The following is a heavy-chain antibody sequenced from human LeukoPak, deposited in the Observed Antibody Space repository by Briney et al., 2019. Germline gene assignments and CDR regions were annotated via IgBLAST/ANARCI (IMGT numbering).Heavy chain of an antibody. J-gene: IGHJ4*02. D-gene: IGHD5-12*01. V-gene: IGHV4-39*07. CDR3: ARDGYSGNDGL. CDR2: IYYSGST. CDR1: GGSVSRSPYY. Sequence: SETLSLTCTVSGGSVSRSPYYWGWIRQPPGKGLEWIGNIYYSGSTYYNPSLKSRVTISVDTSKNQFSLRLSSVTAADTAVYYCARDGYSGNDGLWGQGTLVTVSS.